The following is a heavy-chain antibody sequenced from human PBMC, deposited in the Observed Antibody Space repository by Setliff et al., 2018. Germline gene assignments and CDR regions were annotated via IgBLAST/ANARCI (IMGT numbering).Heavy chain of an antibody. Sequence: ASVKVSCKTSGYTFISYGISWVRQAPGQGLEWMGWINPNSGDTNYAQKFQGGVTLTRDTSISTAYMELSRLRSDDTAVYYCARDRVSGWYITHDHWGQGTLVTVSS. CDR1: GYTFISYG. D-gene: IGHD6-19*01. J-gene: IGHJ4*02. CDR2: INPNSGDT. CDR3: ARDRVSGWYITHDH. V-gene: IGHV1-2*02.